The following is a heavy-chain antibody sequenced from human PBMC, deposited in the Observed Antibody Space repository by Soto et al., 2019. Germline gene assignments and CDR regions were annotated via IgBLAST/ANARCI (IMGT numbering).Heavy chain of an antibody. Sequence: GGSLRLSCAASGFTFSSYAMSWVRQAPGKGLEWVSAISGSGGSTYYADSVKGRFTISRDNSKNTLYLQMNSLRAEDTAVYYCAKEGGNYYDTPGWFDPWGQGTLVTVSS. D-gene: IGHD3-22*01. CDR3: AKEGGNYYDTPGWFDP. CDR2: ISGSGGST. V-gene: IGHV3-23*01. J-gene: IGHJ5*02. CDR1: GFTFSSYA.